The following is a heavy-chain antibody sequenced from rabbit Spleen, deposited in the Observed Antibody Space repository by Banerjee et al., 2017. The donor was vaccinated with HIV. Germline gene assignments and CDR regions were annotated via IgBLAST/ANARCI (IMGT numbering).Heavy chain of an antibody. D-gene: IGHD6-1*01. CDR1: GLDFSSSY. V-gene: IGHV1S7*01. CDR2: IYTGDGST. CDR3: ARSGDGYMAYFSL. Sequence: QLKETGGGLVQPGGSLTLSCKASGLDFSSSYMNWVRQAPGKGLEWIGIIYTGDGSTDYASWVNGRFTISSDNAQNTVDLQMNSLTAADTATYFCARSGDGYMAYFSLWGQGTLVTVS. J-gene: IGHJ4*01.